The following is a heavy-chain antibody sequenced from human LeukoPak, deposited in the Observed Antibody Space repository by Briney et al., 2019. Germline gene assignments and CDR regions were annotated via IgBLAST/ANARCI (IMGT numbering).Heavy chain of an antibody. CDR2: ISAYNGNT. D-gene: IGHD3-16*02. V-gene: IGHV1-18*01. Sequence: GASVKVSCKASGYTFTSYGISWVRQAPGQGLEWMGWISAYNGNTNYAQKLQGRVTMTTDTSTSTAYKVLRSLRSDDTAVYYCAGGERLRLGELSWGQGTLVTVSS. J-gene: IGHJ4*02. CDR1: GYTFTSYG. CDR3: AGGERLRLGELS.